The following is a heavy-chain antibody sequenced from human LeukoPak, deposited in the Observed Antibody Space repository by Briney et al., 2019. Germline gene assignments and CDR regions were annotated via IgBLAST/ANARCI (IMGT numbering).Heavy chain of an antibody. V-gene: IGHV4-39*07. D-gene: IGHD5/OR15-5a*01. Sequence: PSETLSLTCIVTGGSISSSSYQWGWIRQPPGKGLEWIGNINYSGNTYYNPSLMSRVTISVDKAKNQFSLKMNSVTAADTAVYFCARAFPLYALPPWFDPWGQGTLVTVSS. J-gene: IGHJ5*02. CDR3: ARAFPLYALPPWFDP. CDR2: INYSGNT. CDR1: GGSISSSSYQ.